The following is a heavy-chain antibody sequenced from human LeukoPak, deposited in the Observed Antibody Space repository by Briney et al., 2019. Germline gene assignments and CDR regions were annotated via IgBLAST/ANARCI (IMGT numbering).Heavy chain of an antibody. J-gene: IGHJ4*02. D-gene: IGHD2/OR15-2a*01. CDR2: INAGNGNT. V-gene: IGHV1-3*01. CDR3: ARNSTAAEFDY. Sequence: ASVKVSCKASGYTFTSYAIHWVRQAPGERLEWMGWINAGNGNTKYSQKFQGRVTITRDTSASTAYMELSSLRSEDTAVYYCARNSTAAEFDYWGQGTLVTVSS. CDR1: GYTFTSYA.